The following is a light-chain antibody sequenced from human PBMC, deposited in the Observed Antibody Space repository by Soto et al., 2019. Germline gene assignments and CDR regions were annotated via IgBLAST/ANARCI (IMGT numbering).Light chain of an antibody. J-gene: IGKJ1*01. CDR2: KVS. CDR1: ESLVYSDGNIN. Sequence: DVVMTQSPLSLVVTLGQPASISCRSSESLVYSDGNINLNWFQQRPGQSQRRLVYKVSNRDSGVTDRFAGVGSGTDFTLKISRVEAVDVGVYYCMYGRPFRQRTKVEIK. V-gene: IGKV2-30*01. CDR3: MYGRP.